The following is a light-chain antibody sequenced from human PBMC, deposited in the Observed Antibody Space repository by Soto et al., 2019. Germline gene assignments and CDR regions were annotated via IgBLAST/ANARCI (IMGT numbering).Light chain of an antibody. CDR2: KVS. J-gene: IGKJ1*01. Sequence: DVVMTQSPLSLPVTLGQPASISCRSNQSLVHSDGIAYFSWFQQRPGRSPRRLIYKVSNRDSGVPARFSGSGSGTDFALKISRVEAEDVGVYYCMQALQTAWTFGQGTKVDIK. CDR3: MQALQTAWT. V-gene: IGKV2-30*02. CDR1: QSLVHSDGIAY.